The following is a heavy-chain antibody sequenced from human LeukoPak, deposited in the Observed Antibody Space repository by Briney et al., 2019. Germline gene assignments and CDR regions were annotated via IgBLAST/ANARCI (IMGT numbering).Heavy chain of an antibody. CDR1: GFIFTNYF. J-gene: IGHJ4*02. CDR2: IKHDGSEK. V-gene: IGHV3-7*01. CDR3: ATDRGWRTSGYYLYYFEY. Sequence: PGGSLRLSCAASGFIFTNYFMSWVRQAPGKGLEWVASIKHDGSEKYYVDSVRGRFTISRDNIMNSLYLQMSSLRAEDTAVYYCATDRGWRTSGYYLYYFEYWGQGTLVTYSS. D-gene: IGHD3-3*01.